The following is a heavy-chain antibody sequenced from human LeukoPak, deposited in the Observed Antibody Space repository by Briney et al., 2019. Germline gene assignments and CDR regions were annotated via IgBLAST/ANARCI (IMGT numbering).Heavy chain of an antibody. D-gene: IGHD3-3*01. CDR1: GFTFSSYA. J-gene: IGHJ4*02. Sequence: GGSLRLPCAASGFTFSSYAMSWVRQAPGKGLEWVSAISGSGGSTYYADSVKGRFTISRDNSKNTLYLQMNSLRAEDTAVYYCAKSQDDFWSGYPLFLDYWGQGTLVTVSS. CDR3: AKSQDDFWSGYPLFLDY. CDR2: ISGSGGST. V-gene: IGHV3-23*01.